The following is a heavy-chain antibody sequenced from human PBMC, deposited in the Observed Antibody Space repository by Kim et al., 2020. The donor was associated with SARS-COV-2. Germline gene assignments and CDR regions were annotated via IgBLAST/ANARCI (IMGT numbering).Heavy chain of an antibody. CDR2: IYYSGST. Sequence: SETLSLTCTVSGGSISSGGYYWSWIRQHPGKGLEWIGYIYYSGSTYYNPSLKSRVTISVDTSNNQFSLKLSSVTAADTAVYYCARAPSYGRTTDWPDYWGQGTLVTVSS. J-gene: IGHJ4*02. D-gene: IGHD4-17*01. CDR3: ARAPSYGRTTDWPDY. V-gene: IGHV4-31*03. CDR1: GGSISSGGYY.